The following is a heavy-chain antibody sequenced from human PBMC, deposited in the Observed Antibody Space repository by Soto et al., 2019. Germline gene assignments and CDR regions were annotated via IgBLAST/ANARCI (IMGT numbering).Heavy chain of an antibody. D-gene: IGHD1-26*01. CDR1: GFTFTGND. V-gene: IGHV1-2*02. CDR2: MNPNSGGT. CDR3: AKSGSVFRPSLGYFDY. Sequence: ASVKVSCKPSGFTFTGNDIHWVRQAPGQGLEWMGWMNPNSGGTSYAEKFQGRVTMTRDTSITTANMELSRLRSDDTAVYYGAKSGSVFRPSLGYFDYWGQGTLVTVSS. J-gene: IGHJ4*02.